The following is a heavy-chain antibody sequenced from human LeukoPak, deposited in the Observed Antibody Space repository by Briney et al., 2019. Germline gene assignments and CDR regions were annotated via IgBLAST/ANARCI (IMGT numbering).Heavy chain of an antibody. CDR3: ARDNPPAWYYDSSGYGPNDAFDI. V-gene: IGHV4-4*07. J-gene: IGHJ3*02. D-gene: IGHD3-22*01. CDR2: IYTSGST. Sequence: ASETLSLTCTVSGDSISSYYWSWIRQPAGKGLEWIGRIYTSGSTNYNPSLKRRVTMSVDTSRNQFSLKLNSVTAADTAVYYCARDNPPAWYYDSSGYGPNDAFDIWGQGTLVTVSS. CDR1: GDSISSYY.